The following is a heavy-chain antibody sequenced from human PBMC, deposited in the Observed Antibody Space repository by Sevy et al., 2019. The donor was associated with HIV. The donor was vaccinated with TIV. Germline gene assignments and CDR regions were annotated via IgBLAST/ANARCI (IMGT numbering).Heavy chain of an antibody. J-gene: IGHJ4*02. D-gene: IGHD6-19*01. CDR2: ISYDGSSH. Sequence: GGSLRLSCAASEFMFSTYAMHWVRQAPGKGLEWVAVISYDGSSHYYADSVKGRFTISRDNSKNRLFRQMNSLRLEETAFYYCARDAGYSTDWYPSDYWGQGTLVTVSS. CDR3: ARDAGYSTDWYPSDY. CDR1: EFMFSTYA. V-gene: IGHV3-30-3*01.